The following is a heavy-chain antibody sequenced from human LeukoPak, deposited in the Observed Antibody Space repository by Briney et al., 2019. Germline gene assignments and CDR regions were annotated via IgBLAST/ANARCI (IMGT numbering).Heavy chain of an antibody. V-gene: IGHV3-7*03. J-gene: IGHJ4*02. CDR3: ARSYNVLTAFDY. D-gene: IGHD3-9*01. CDR2: IRQDGSEK. Sequence: GGSLRLSCAASGFTFSTYWMSWVRQAPGKGLEWVANIRQDGSEKYYVDSAKGRFTISRDNADNSLYLQMNSLKPEDTAVYYCARSYNVLTAFDYWGQGTLVTVSS. CDR1: GFTFSTYW.